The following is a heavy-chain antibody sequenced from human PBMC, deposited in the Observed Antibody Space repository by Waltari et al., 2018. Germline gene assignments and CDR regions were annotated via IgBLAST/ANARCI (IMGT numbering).Heavy chain of an antibody. J-gene: IGHJ5*02. CDR3: ARQINGGGTWFDP. CDR2: IYSGGST. Sequence: LQLQESGPGLVKPSETLSLTCSVSGGSISSSSYHWGWVRQAPGKGLEWVSGIYSGGSTYYADSVKGRFTISRDNAKNSLYLQMNSLRAEDTAVYYCARQINGGGTWFDPWGQGTLVTVSS. D-gene: IGHD3-16*01. V-gene: IGHV3-66*04. CDR1: GGSISSSSYH.